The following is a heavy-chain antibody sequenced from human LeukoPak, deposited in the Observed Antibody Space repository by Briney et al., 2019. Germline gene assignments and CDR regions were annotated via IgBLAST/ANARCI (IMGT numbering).Heavy chain of an antibody. CDR3: ARRRAVAGNGSY. CDR1: GGSISSGNW. J-gene: IGHJ4*02. Sequence: PSETLSLTCAVPGGSISSGNWWSWVRQPPGKGLEWIGEVYHSGSTNYNPSLKSRVTISVDKSKNQFSLNLSSVTAADTAVYYCARRRAVAGNGSYWGQGTLVTVSS. D-gene: IGHD6-19*01. CDR2: VYHSGST. V-gene: IGHV4-4*02.